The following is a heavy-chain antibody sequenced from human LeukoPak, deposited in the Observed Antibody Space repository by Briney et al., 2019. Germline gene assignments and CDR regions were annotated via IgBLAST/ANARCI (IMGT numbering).Heavy chain of an antibody. V-gene: IGHV3-23*01. CDR3: ASLGTTFGY. CDR2: ISGSGGNT. D-gene: IGHD1-7*01. CDR1: GFTFSSYA. J-gene: IGHJ4*02. Sequence: GGSLRLSCAASGFTFSSYAMSWVRQAPGKGLEWVSVISGSGGNTHYTDPVKGRFTISRDNSKNTLYLQMNSLRAEDTAVYYCASLGTTFGYWGQGTLVTVSS.